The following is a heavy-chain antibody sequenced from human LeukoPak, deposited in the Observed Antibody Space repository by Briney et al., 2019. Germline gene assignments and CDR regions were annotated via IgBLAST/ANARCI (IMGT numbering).Heavy chain of an antibody. CDR3: ERHLRSSYDSSGYMPPGFDY. D-gene: IGHD3-22*01. CDR1: GYSFTSYW. J-gene: IGHJ4*02. Sequence: GESLKISCKGSGYSFTSYWIGWVRQMPGKGLEWMGIIYPGDSDTRYSPSFQGQVTISADKSISTAYLQWSSLKASDTAMYYCERHLRSSYDSSGYMPPGFDYWGQGTLVTVSS. V-gene: IGHV5-51*01. CDR2: IYPGDSDT.